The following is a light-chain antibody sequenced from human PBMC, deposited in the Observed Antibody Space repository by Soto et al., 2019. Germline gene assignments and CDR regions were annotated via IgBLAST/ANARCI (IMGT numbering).Light chain of an antibody. Sequence: QSALTQPASVSGSPGQSITISCTGTSSDVGGYNYVSWYQQHPGKAPKVMIYEVSNRPSGVSNRFSCSKSGNTASLTISEHDEEEEDYYCCGSYTSINTCVFGTGTKLTVL. CDR3: GSYTSINTCV. J-gene: IGLJ1*01. CDR2: EVS. V-gene: IGLV2-14*01. CDR1: SSDVGGYNY.